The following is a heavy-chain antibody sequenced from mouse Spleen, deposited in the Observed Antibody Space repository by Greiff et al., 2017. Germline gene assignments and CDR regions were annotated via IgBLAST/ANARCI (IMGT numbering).Heavy chain of an antibody. CDR1: GYAFSSSW. CDR2: IYPGDGDT. D-gene: IGHD4-1*01. CDR3: ARGTGTEYYFDY. Sequence: QVQLQQSGPELVKPGASVKISCKASGYAFSSSWMNWVKQRPGKGLEWIGRIYPGDGDTNYNGKFKGKATLTAGKSSSTAYMQLSSLTSEDSAVYFCARGTGTEYYFDYWGQGTTLTVSS. V-gene: IGHV1-82*01. J-gene: IGHJ2*01.